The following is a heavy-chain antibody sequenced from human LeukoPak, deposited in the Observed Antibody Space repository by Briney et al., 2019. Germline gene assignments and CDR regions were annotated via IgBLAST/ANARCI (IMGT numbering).Heavy chain of an antibody. CDR1: GYRFTTYW. CDR2: IYPGDSDT. D-gene: IGHD3-16*02. CDR3: ARPPIYDYVWGSYRDY. Sequence: GESLKISCKGSGYRFTTYWIGWVRQMPGKGLEWMGIIYPGDSDTRYSPSFQGQVTISADKSISTAYLQWSSLKASDTAMYYCARPPIYDYVWGSYRDYWGQGTLVTVSS. J-gene: IGHJ4*02. V-gene: IGHV5-51*01.